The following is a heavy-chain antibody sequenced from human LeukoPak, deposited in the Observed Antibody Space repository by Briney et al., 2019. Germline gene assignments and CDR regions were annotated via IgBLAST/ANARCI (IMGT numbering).Heavy chain of an antibody. D-gene: IGHD6-13*01. CDR2: ISASSTDI. Sequence: PGGSLRLSCAASGFTFSNYAMNWVRQAPGKGLEWVSSISASSTDIYYADSVKGRFTISRDNAKNSLYLQMNSLRAEDTAVYYCAGPHSSSWYYAWGQGTLVTVSS. V-gene: IGHV3-21*04. CDR3: AGPHSSSWYYA. CDR1: GFTFSNYA. J-gene: IGHJ5*02.